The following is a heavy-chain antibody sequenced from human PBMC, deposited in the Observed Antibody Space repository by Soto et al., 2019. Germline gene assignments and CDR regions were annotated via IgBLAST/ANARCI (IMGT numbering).Heavy chain of an antibody. CDR3: ARRGDSIPFDY. V-gene: IGHV4-39*02. Sequence: SETLSLTGTVSGGSISSSSYYWGSIRQPPGKGLEWIGSIYYSGSTYYNPSLKSRVTKSVDTSQNHCSLKMSSVTAADTALDYCARRGDSIPFDYWGQGTMVTVHS. D-gene: IGHD2-21*02. CDR1: GGSISSSSYY. J-gene: IGHJ4*02. CDR2: IYYSGST.